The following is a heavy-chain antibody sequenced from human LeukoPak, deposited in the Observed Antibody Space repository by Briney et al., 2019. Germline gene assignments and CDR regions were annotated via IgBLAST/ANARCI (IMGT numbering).Heavy chain of an antibody. Sequence: GASVKVSCKASGHTFDIYNVYWVRQATGKGLEWMGWMNPRTGFAGYAQKFQDRVNMTRNTFITTAYMELTSLRSEDTAVYFCARGGIRDSNNVNYLYMDVWGKGTTVIVSS. D-gene: IGHD4-11*01. V-gene: IGHV1-8*01. CDR1: GHTFDIYN. CDR3: ARGGIRDSNNVNYLYMDV. CDR2: MNPRTGFA. J-gene: IGHJ6*04.